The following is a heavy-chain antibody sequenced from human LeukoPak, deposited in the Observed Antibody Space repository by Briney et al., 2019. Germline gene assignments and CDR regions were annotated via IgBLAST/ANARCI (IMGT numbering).Heavy chain of an antibody. J-gene: IGHJ4*02. V-gene: IGHV1-18*04. CDR3: ARVSASSSSFTPY. D-gene: IGHD6-13*01. CDR1: GYTFTGYY. CDR2: ISAYNGNT. Sequence: ASVKVSCKASGYTFTGYYMHWVRQAPGQGLGWMGWISAYNGNTNYAQKLQGRVTVTTDTSTSTAYMELRSLRSDDTAVYYCARVSASSSSFTPYWGQGTLVTVSS.